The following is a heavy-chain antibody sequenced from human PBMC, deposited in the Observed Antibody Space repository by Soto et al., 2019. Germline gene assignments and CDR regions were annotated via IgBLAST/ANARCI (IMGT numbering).Heavy chain of an antibody. V-gene: IGHV4-59*01. CDR2: IYYSGST. D-gene: IGHD3-3*01. CDR1: GGSISSYS. Sequence: SETLSLTCTVSGGSISSYSWSWIRQPPGKGLEWIGYIYYSGSTTYNPSLKSRVTISVDTSKNQFSLKLSSVTAADTAVYYCVRDLGIFGVVKEAAFDIWGQGTMVTVSS. CDR3: VRDLGIFGVVKEAAFDI. J-gene: IGHJ3*02.